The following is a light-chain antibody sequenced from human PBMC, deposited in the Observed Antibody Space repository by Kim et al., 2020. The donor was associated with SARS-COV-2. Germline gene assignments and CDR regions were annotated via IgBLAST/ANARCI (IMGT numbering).Light chain of an antibody. CDR2: QDS. CDR3: QAWDSSTAPLYV. J-gene: IGLJ1*01. Sequence: SYELTQPPSVSVSPGQTASITCSGDKLGDKYACWYQQKPGQSPVLVIYQDSKRPSGIPERFSGSNSWNTATLTISGTQAMDEADYYCQAWDSSTAPLYVF. V-gene: IGLV3-1*01. CDR1: KLGDKY.